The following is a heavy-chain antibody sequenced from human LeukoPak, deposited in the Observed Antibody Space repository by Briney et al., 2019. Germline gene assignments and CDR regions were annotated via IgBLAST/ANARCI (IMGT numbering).Heavy chain of an antibody. J-gene: IGHJ4*02. D-gene: IGHD3-22*01. CDR1: GYSISSGYC. V-gene: IGHV4-38-2*02. Sequence: SETLSLTCTVSGYSISSGYCWGWIRQPPGMGLEWIGSIYHTESTYYNPSLKSRVTISVDTSKNQFSLKPSSVTAADTAVYYCARVPSTNYYDSSGYWGYFDYWGQGTLVTVSS. CDR3: ARVPSTNYYDSSGYWGYFDY. CDR2: IYHTEST.